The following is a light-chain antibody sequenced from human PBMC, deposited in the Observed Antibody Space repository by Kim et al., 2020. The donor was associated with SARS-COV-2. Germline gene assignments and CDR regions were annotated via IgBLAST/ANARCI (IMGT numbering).Light chain of an antibody. Sequence: EIVLTQSPGTLSLSPGERATLSFRASQSVSSSYLAWYQQKPGKAPSLLIYAASSRATGIPDRFSGSGSGTDFTLTISRLEPEDFAVYYCQQYVSSSYTFGQGTNLE. CDR3: QQYVSSSYT. V-gene: IGKV3-20*01. CDR2: AAS. J-gene: IGKJ2*01. CDR1: QSVSSSY.